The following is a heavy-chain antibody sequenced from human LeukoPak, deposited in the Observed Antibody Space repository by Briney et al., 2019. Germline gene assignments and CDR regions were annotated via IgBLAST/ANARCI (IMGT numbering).Heavy chain of an antibody. V-gene: IGHV4-61*08. Sequence: SETLSLTCAVSGGSISSGGYSWSWIRQPPGKGLECIGYIYCSGSTNYNPSLKSRVTISVDTSKNQFSLELSSVTAADTAVYYCARARNYYDSSGFYYEGDAFDIWGQGTMVTVSS. CDR2: IYCSGST. CDR1: GGSISSGGYS. CDR3: ARARNYYDSSGFYYEGDAFDI. D-gene: IGHD3-22*01. J-gene: IGHJ3*02.